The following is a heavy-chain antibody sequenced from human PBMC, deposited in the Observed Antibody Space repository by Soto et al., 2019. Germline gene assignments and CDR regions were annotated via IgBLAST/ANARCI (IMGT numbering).Heavy chain of an antibody. V-gene: IGHV4-34*01. CDR1: GGSFSGYY. D-gene: IGHD6-13*01. CDR3: ARGWIDLGYSSSWAAPASYYYYGMDV. Sequence: QVQLQQWGAGLLKPSETLSLTCAVYGGSFSGYYWSWIRQPPGKGLEWIGEINHSGSTNYNPSLKSRVTISVDTSKNQFSLKLSSVTAADTAVYYCARGWIDLGYSSSWAAPASYYYYGMDVWGQGTTVTVSS. CDR2: INHSGST. J-gene: IGHJ6*02.